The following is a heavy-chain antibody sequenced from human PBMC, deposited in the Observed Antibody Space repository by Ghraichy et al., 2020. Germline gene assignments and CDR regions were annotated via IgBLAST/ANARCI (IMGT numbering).Heavy chain of an antibody. CDR1: GGSISSGGYY. CDR3: ASSHDYYDSSGYVSYDY. V-gene: IGHV4-31*03. J-gene: IGHJ4*02. CDR2: IYYSGST. D-gene: IGHD3-22*01. Sequence: SETLSLTCTVSGGSISSGGYYWSWIRQHPGKGLEWIGYIYYSGSTYYNPSLKSRVTISVDTSKNQFSLKLSSVTAADTAVYYCASSHDYYDSSGYVSYDYWGQGTLVTVSS.